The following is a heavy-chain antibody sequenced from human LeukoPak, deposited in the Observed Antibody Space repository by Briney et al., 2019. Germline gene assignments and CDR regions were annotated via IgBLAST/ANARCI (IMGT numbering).Heavy chain of an antibody. D-gene: IGHD5-24*01. CDR1: GFTFNSYE. CDR2: LTSSGGTK. Sequence: GGSLRLSCAASGFTFNSYEVNWVRQAPGKGLEWVSYLTSSGGTKYYADSVKGRFTISRDNAKNSLFLQMNSLRAEDTAVYYCARTPFGYSDYWGQGTLVTVSS. V-gene: IGHV3-48*03. J-gene: IGHJ4*02. CDR3: ARTPFGYSDY.